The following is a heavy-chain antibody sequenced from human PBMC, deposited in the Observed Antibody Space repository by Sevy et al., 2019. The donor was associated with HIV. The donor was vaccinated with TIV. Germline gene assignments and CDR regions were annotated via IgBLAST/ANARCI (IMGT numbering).Heavy chain of an antibody. Sequence: GGSLRLSCAASGFTLSSYGMHWVRQAPGKGLEWVAVISYDGSNKYYADSVKGRFTISRENSKNTLYLQMNSLRAEDTAVYYCAKDSPPLDVWSGYRYGMDVWGQGTTVTVSS. J-gene: IGHJ6*02. CDR3: AKDSPPLDVWSGYRYGMDV. V-gene: IGHV3-30*18. D-gene: IGHD3-3*01. CDR1: GFTLSSYG. CDR2: ISYDGSNK.